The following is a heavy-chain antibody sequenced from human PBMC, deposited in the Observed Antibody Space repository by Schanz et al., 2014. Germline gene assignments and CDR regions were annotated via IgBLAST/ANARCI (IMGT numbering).Heavy chain of an antibody. J-gene: IGHJ4*02. CDR3: VRVSFADPRLYRGMDRDIDY. D-gene: IGHD5-18*01. CDR2: ISGGGGTT. CDR1: GFSFSSYA. V-gene: IGHV3-23*01. Sequence: EVQLLESGGGLVEPGGSLRLSCAASGFSFSSYAMSWVRQAPGKGLEWVSAISGGGGTTYYADSVKGRFTISRDNSKNTVYIQMNSLRAEDTAVYYCVRVSFADPRLYRGMDRDIDYWGQGTLVTVSS.